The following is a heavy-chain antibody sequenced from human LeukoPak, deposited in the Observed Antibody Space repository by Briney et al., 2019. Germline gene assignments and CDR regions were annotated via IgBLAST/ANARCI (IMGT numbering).Heavy chain of an antibody. J-gene: IGHJ3*02. CDR1: GGTFSSYA. CDR2: INPNSGGT. D-gene: IGHD1-26*01. V-gene: IGHV1-2*02. CDR3: ARMGADDAFDI. Sequence: ASVKVSCKASGGTFSSYAINWVRQAPGQGREWMVWINPNSGGTNYAQKFQGRVTMTRDTSIRTAYMELSRLRSDDTAVYYCARMGADDAFDIWGQGTMVTVSS.